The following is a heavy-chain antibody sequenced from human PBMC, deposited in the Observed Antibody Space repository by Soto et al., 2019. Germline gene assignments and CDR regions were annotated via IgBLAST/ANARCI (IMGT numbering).Heavy chain of an antibody. V-gene: IGHV5-51*01. CDR1: GCNFTIYW. CDR3: ATILAGNSSSSTPKYYYYYYGMDV. J-gene: IGHJ6*02. D-gene: IGHD6-6*01. CDR2: IYPVDSDT. Sequence: XESLKLSGKDSGCNFTIYWIGWVLHMPGKGLEWMGIIYPVDSDTRYSPSFQGQVTISADKSISTAYLQWSSLKASDTAMYYCATILAGNSSSSTPKYYYYYYGMDVWGQGTTVTVSS.